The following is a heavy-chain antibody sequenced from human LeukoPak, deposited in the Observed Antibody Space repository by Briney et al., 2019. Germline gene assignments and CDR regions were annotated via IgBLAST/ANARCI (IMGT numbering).Heavy chain of an antibody. V-gene: IGHV4-34*01. CDR3: ARPNRLRVTLYSYGSDYWFDP. Sequence: SETLSLTCAVYGGSFSGYYWSWIRQPPGKGLEWLGEINHSGSTNYNPSLKSRVTISVDTSKNQLSLKLSSVTAADTAVYSCARPNRLRVTLYSYGSDYWFDPWGQGTLVTVSS. J-gene: IGHJ5*02. CDR1: GGSFSGYY. D-gene: IGHD5-18*01. CDR2: INHSGST.